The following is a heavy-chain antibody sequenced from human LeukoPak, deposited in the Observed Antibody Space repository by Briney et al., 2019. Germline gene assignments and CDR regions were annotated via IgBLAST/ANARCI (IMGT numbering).Heavy chain of an antibody. V-gene: IGHV4-39*07. J-gene: IGHJ4*02. CDR2: IHYSGST. CDR1: GGSISRNTHY. Sequence: PSETLSLTCSVSGGSISRNTHYCGWIRQPPGKGLEWIGSIHYSGSTYYNPSLKSRVTISLDTSKNQFSLKLSPVTAADTAVYYCARVGVDYSGNIIKYFFDYWGQGTLVTVSS. CDR3: ARVGVDYSGNIIKYFFDY. D-gene: IGHD4-23*01.